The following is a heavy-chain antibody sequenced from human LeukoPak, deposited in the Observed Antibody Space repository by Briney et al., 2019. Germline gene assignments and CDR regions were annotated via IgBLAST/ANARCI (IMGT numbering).Heavy chain of an antibody. CDR2: ISHRGST. D-gene: IGHD3/OR15-3a*01. CDR3: ARVDDY. J-gene: IGHJ4*02. V-gene: IGHV4-34*01. Sequence: PSETLSLTCAVYGGSFSGHYWGWIRQTPGKGLEWIGEISHRGSTNYNPSLKSRVTISVDRSKNQFSLKLNSVTDADTAVYYCARVDDYRGQGTLVTVSS. CDR1: GGSFSGHY.